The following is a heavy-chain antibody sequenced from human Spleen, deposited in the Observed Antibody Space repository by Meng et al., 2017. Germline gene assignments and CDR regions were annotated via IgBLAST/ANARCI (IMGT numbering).Heavy chain of an antibody. CDR3: TKEGSGSWYDY. CDR2: IWFDGSNK. V-gene: IGHV3-33*06. D-gene: IGHD6-13*01. J-gene: IGHJ4*02. CDR1: GFTFSRNG. Sequence: GGSLRLSCAASGFTFSRNGMHWVRQAPGKGREWLAVIWFDGSNKYYADSVKGRFTISRDNSKNTVYLQMSSLRADDTAVYYCTKEGSGSWYDYWGQGTLVTVSS.